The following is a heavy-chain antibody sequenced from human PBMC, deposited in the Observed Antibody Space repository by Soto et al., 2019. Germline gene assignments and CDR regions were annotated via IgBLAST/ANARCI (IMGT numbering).Heavy chain of an antibody. CDR3: ASRRGYSCGYSSLI. CDR2: IYYSGST. V-gene: IGHV4-61*01. D-gene: IGHD5-18*01. CDR1: GGSVSSGSYY. Sequence: SETLSLTCTVSGGSVSSGSYYWSWIRQPPGKGLEWIGYIYYSGSTNYNPSLKSRVTISVDTSKNQFSLKLSSVTAADTAVYYCASRRGYSCGYSSLIWGQGTLVTVSS. J-gene: IGHJ4*02.